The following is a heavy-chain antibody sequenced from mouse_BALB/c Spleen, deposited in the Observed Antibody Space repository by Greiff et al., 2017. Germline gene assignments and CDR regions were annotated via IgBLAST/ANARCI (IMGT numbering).Heavy chain of an antibody. CDR3: ARWYYGSSYGYFDV. CDR2: ILPGSGSA. V-gene: IGHV1-9*01. D-gene: IGHD1-1*01. CDR1: GYTFSSYW. J-gene: IGHJ1*01. Sequence: QVQLQQSGAELMKPGASVKISCKATGYTFSSYWIEWVKQRPGHGLEWIGEILPGSGSANYNEKFKGKATFTADTSSNTAYMQLSSLTSEDSAVYYCARWYYGSSYGYFDVWGAGTTVTVSS.